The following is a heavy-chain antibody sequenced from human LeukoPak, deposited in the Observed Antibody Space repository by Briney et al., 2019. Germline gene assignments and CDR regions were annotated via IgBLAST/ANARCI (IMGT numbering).Heavy chain of an antibody. CDR3: ASSRELLRPFDY. CDR1: GYTFTSYG. CDR2: ISPYNGNT. Sequence: ASVKVSCKASGYTFTSYGISWVRQAPGQGLEWMGWISPYNGNTNYAQKLQGRVTMTTDTSTSKAYMELRSMRSDDTAVYYCASSRELLRPFDYWGQGTLVTVSS. J-gene: IGHJ4*02. V-gene: IGHV1-18*01. D-gene: IGHD1-26*01.